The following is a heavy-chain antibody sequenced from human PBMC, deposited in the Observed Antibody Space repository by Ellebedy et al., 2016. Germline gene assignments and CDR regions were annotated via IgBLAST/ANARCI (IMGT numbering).Heavy chain of an antibody. V-gene: IGHV3-30*03. D-gene: IGHD2-15*01. J-gene: IGHJ4*02. CDR1: GFTFFSYG. CDR2: ISYDGSNK. Sequence: GESLKISXAASGFTFFSYGMHWVRQAPGEGLKWVAVISYDGSNKYYADSVKGRFTISRDNSKNTLYMQMNSLRAEDTAVYYCSRGWSHFDYWGQGTLVTVSS. CDR3: SRGWSHFDY.